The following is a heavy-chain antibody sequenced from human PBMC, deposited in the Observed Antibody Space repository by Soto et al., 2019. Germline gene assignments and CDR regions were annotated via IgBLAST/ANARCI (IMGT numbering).Heavy chain of an antibody. Sequence: ASVKVSCKASGGTFSSYAISWVRQAPGQGLEWMGWINPNSGGTNYAQKFQGWVTMTRDTSISTAYMELSRLRSDDTAVYYCAITRRGWYAGFDYWGQGTLVTVSS. D-gene: IGHD6-19*01. J-gene: IGHJ4*02. V-gene: IGHV1-2*04. CDR3: AITRRGWYAGFDY. CDR1: GGTFSSYA. CDR2: INPNSGGT.